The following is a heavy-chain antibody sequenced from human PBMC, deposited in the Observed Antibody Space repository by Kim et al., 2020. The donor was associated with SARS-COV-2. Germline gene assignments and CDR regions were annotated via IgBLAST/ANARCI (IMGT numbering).Heavy chain of an antibody. D-gene: IGHD5-12*01. CDR2: TYYRSKWYN. CDR1: GDSVSSNSAA. Sequence: SQTLSLTCAISGDSVSSNSAAWNWIRQSPSRGLEWLGRTYYRSKWYNDYAVSVKSRITINPDTSKNQFSLQLNSVTPEDTAVYYCARDSGSGYEIYYYYYYGMDVWGQGTTVTVSS. CDR3: ARDSGSGYEIYYYYYYGMDV. V-gene: IGHV6-1*01. J-gene: IGHJ6*02.